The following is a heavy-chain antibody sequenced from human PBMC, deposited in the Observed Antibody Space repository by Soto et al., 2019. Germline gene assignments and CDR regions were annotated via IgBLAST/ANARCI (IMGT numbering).Heavy chain of an antibody. Sequence: PGGSLRLSCAASGLTFSSYAMSWVRQAPGKGLEWVSAISGSGGSTYYADSVKGRFTISRDNSKNTLSLQMNSLRAEDTAVYYCVKDHGSGSYYWYFYGMDVWGQGTTVSVSS. V-gene: IGHV3-23*01. CDR2: ISGSGGST. J-gene: IGHJ6*02. CDR1: GLTFSSYA. CDR3: VKDHGSGSYYWYFYGMDV. D-gene: IGHD3-10*01.